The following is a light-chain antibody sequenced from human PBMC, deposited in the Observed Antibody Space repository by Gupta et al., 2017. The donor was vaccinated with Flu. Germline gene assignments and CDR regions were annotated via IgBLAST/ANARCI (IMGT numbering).Light chain of an antibody. CDR3: CSYAGIGNYSV. J-gene: IGLJ1*01. CDR2: RES. Sequence: TAASCDAGSNNIVYWYHLNPGKAPNLMIYRESKRLSGVADRFSGSKYANTATMTITGLQVEEEADYYCCSYAGIGNYSVFGLGTKFTVL. V-gene: IGLV2-23*01. CDR1: SCDAGSNNI.